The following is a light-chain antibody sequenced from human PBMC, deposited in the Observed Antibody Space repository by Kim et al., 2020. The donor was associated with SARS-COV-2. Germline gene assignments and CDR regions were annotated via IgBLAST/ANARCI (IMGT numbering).Light chain of an antibody. CDR3: QQYGSSPLT. CDR2: DAS. Sequence: EIVLTQSPGTLSLSPGERATLSCRASQSVSSSYLAWYQQKPGQDPRLLIYDASSRATGIPDRFSGSGSGTDFTLTISRLEPEDFAVYYCQQYGSSPLTFGGGTKLEI. J-gene: IGKJ4*01. CDR1: QSVSSSY. V-gene: IGKV3-20*01.